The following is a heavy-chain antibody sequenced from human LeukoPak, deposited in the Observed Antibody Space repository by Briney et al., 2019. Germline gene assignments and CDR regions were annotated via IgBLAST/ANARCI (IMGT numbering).Heavy chain of an antibody. Sequence: GGSLRLSCTASGFTFGDYAMSWFRQASGKGLEWVGFIRSKAYGGTTEYAASVKGRFTISRDDSKSIAYLQMNSLKTEDTAVYYCTRDITPYDSGTDFDYWGQGTLVTVSS. CDR3: TRDITPYDSGTDFDY. J-gene: IGHJ4*02. CDR2: IRSKAYGGTT. V-gene: IGHV3-49*03. D-gene: IGHD1-26*01. CDR1: GFTFGDYA.